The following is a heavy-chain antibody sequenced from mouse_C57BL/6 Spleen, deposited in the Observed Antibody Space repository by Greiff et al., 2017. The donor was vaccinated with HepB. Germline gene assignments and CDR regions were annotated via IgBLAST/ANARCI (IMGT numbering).Heavy chain of an antibody. J-gene: IGHJ2*01. CDR2: ISDGGSYT. V-gene: IGHV5-4*01. D-gene: IGHD1-1*01. Sequence: EVQRVESGGGLVKPGGSLKLSCAASGFTFSSYAMSWVRQTPEKRLEWVATISDGGSYTYYPDNVKGRFTISRDNAKNNLYLQMSHLKSEDTAMYYCARDQGRGLYYYFDYWGQGTTLTVSS. CDR1: GFTFSSYA. CDR3: ARDQGRGLYYYFDY.